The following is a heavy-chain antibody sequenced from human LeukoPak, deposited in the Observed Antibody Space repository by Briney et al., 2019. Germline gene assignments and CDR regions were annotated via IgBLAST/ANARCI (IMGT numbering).Heavy chain of an antibody. D-gene: IGHD5-12*01. J-gene: IGHJ6*02. CDR3: AKDRSGYDVEMTYYYYGMDV. CDR2: IYYSEST. CDR1: GCSIRRGGYY. V-gene: IGHV4-31*03. Sequence: SETLSLTCTVSGCSIRRGGYYWSWIRQHPGKGLEWIGYIYYSESTYYNPSLKSRVSISIDTYKNQFSLKQNSVTAADTAVYYCAKDRSGYDVEMTYYYYGMDVWGQGTTVTVSS.